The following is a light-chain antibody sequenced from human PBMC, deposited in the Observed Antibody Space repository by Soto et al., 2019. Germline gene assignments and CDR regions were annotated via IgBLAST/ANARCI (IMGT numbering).Light chain of an antibody. J-gene: IGKJ1*01. CDR3: QQYGSSPGT. CDR2: GAS. Sequence: RVMTQSPGTLSLSPGERATLSCRASQSVTSNYLAWYQQKPGQAPRLLIFGASIRDTGIPDRFSGRGSGTVFTLTISRLEPEDFAVYYCQQYGSSPGTFGPGTKVDI. V-gene: IGKV3-20*01. CDR1: QSVTSNY.